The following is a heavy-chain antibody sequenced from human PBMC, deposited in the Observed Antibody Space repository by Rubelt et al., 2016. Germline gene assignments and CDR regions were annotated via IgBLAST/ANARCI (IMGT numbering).Heavy chain of an antibody. V-gene: IGHV3-33*06. Sequence: VQLVESGGGLVQPGGSLRLSCAASGFTFSSYAMSWVRQAPGKGLESVAVIWSDGSNKDYADSVKGRFTISRDNSKNTLYLQRNSRRAEDSAVYDCAKDGVGLGWDSLYYLDYWGQGTLVTVSS. D-gene: IGHD6-19*01. J-gene: IGHJ4*02. CDR2: IWSDGSNK. CDR1: GFTFSSYA. CDR3: AKDGVGLGWDSLYYLDY.